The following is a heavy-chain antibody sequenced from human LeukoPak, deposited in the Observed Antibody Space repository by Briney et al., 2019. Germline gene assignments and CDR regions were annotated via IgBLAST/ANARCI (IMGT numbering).Heavy chain of an antibody. J-gene: IGHJ6*03. V-gene: IGHV4-34*01. CDR1: GGSFSGYY. CDR2: INHSGST. Sequence: PSETLSLTCAVYGGSFSGYYWSWIRQPPGKGLEWIGEINHSGSTNYNPSLKSRVTISVDTSKNQFSLKLSSVTAADTAVYYCARGIAVAGHLVYYYYMDVWGKGTTVTISS. D-gene: IGHD6-19*01. CDR3: ARGIAVAGHLVYYYYMDV.